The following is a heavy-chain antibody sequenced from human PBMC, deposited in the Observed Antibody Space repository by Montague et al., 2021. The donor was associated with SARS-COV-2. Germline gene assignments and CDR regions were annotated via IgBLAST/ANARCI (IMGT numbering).Heavy chain of an antibody. CDR2: IYDSGST. V-gene: IGHV4-59*02. J-gene: IGHJ4*02. Sequence: ETLSLTCIVSGSSVRSYYWSWIRQPPGKGLEWIGYIYDSGSTXXXPSXXXRVTISVDTSKNQFSLKLSSVTAADTAVYYCARENTVTTFGGPYYIDSWGQGTLVTVSA. CDR3: ARENTVTTFGGPYYIDS. CDR1: GSSVRSYY. D-gene: IGHD4-17*01.